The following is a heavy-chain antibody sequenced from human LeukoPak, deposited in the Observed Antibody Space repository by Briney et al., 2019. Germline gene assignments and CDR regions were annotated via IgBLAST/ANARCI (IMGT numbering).Heavy chain of an antibody. V-gene: IGHV4-59*01. D-gene: IGHD3-10*01. J-gene: IGHJ3*02. Sequence: SETLSLTCTVSGGSISSYYWSWIRQPPGKGLEWIGYIYYSESTNYNPSLKSRVTISVDTSKNQFSLKLSSVTAADTAVYYCARSKVRGVDDAFDIWGQGTMVTVSS. CDR2: IYYSEST. CDR1: GGSISSYY. CDR3: ARSKVRGVDDAFDI.